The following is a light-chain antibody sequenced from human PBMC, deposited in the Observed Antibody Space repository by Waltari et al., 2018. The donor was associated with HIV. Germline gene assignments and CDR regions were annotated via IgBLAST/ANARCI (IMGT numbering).Light chain of an antibody. CDR1: QSVSSN. CDR2: GAS. Sequence: EIVMTQSPATLSVSPGERATLSCRASQSVSSNLAWYQQKPGQAPRLLIYGASTRATGVPARFSGSGSGTEFTLTLSSLQSEDFAVYYCQQYINRPPYTFGQGTKLEI. V-gene: IGKV3-15*01. CDR3: QQYINRPPYT. J-gene: IGKJ2*01.